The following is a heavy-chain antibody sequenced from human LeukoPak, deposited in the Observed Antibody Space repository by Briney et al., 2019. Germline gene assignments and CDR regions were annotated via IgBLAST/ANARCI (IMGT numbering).Heavy chain of an antibody. Sequence: GASVKVSCKASGYTFTSYDINWVRQATGQGLEWMGWMNPNSGNTGYAQKFQGRVTITRNTSISTAYMELSSLRSEDTAVYYCARFSGRSYYYDSSGYYYVPRYYFDYWGQGTLVTVSS. CDR1: GYTFTSYD. CDR2: MNPNSGNT. V-gene: IGHV1-8*03. CDR3: ARFSGRSYYYDSSGYYYVPRYYFDY. D-gene: IGHD3-22*01. J-gene: IGHJ4*02.